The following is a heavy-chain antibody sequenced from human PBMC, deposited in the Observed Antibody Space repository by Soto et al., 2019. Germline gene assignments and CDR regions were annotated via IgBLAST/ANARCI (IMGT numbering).Heavy chain of an antibody. J-gene: IGHJ4*02. V-gene: IGHV3-21*01. Sequence: VQLVESGGGVVQPGRSLRLSCAASGFTFSSYSMNWVRQAPGKGLEWVSSISSSSSYIYYADSVKGRFTISRDNAKNSLYLQMNSLRAEDTAVYYCARGRIRGYFDYWGQGTLVTVSS. D-gene: IGHD3-3*02. CDR3: ARGRIRGYFDY. CDR1: GFTFSSYS. CDR2: ISSSSSYI.